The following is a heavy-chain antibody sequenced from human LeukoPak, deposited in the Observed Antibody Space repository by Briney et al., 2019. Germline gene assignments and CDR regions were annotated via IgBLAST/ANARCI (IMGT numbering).Heavy chain of an antibody. CDR1: GGSISSHY. V-gene: IGHV4-59*11. J-gene: IGHJ4*02. D-gene: IGHD2-15*01. CDR2: IYYSGST. CDR3: ARRGVVLDGFDY. Sequence: SETLSLTCTVSGGSISSHYWSWIRQPPGKGLEWVGYIYYSGSTNYNPSLKSRVTISVDTSKNQFSLKLSSVTASDTAVYYCARRGVVLDGFDYWGQGTLVTVSS.